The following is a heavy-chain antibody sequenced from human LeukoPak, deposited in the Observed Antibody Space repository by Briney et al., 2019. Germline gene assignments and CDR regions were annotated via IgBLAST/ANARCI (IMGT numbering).Heavy chain of an antibody. D-gene: IGHD2-2*01. CDR1: GGSISSGDYY. CDR2: IYYSGST. Sequence: PSETLSLTCTLSGGSISSGDYYWSWIRQPPGKGLEWIGYIYYSGSTYYNPSLKSRVTISVDTSKNQFSLKLSSVTAADTAVYYCARVQPYDYDDYWGQGTLVTVSS. V-gene: IGHV4-30-4*08. CDR3: ARVQPYDYDDY. J-gene: IGHJ4*02.